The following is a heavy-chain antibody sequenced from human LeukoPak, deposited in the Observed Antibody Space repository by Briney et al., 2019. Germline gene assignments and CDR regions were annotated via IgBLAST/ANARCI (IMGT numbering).Heavy chain of an antibody. D-gene: IGHD6-19*01. Sequence: SETLSLTCTVSGGSISGYYWSWSRQPPGKGLEWIGNIYYSGSTNYNPSLKSRVTMSVDTSKNQFSLKLSSVTAADTAVYYCAREQCLENDAFDIWGQGTMVIVSS. CDR2: IYYSGST. J-gene: IGHJ3*02. CDR3: AREQCLENDAFDI. CDR1: GGSISGYY. V-gene: IGHV4-59*01.